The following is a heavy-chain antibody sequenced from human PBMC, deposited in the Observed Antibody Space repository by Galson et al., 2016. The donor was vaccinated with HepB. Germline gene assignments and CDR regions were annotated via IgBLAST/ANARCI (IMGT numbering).Heavy chain of an antibody. D-gene: IGHD6-19*01. CDR3: VKDFYPIAVAGSALGY. CDR2: ISWDGSAT. J-gene: IGHJ4*02. CDR1: GFTFHDYT. V-gene: IGHV3-43*01. Sequence: SLRLSCAASGFTFHDYTMHWVRHSPGKGLDWVSLISWDGSATYYADSVKGRFTISRDNSKNSLYLQMNSLRTEDTALYYCVKDFYPIAVAGSALGYWGQGTLVTVSS.